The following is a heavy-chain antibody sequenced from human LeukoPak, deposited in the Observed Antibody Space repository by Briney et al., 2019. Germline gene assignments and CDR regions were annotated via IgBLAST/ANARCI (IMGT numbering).Heavy chain of an antibody. V-gene: IGHV5-51*01. CDR3: ARRSVATGGYYYYYGMDV. Sequence: GESLKISCKGSGYSFTSYWIGWVRQMPGKGLEWMGIIYPGDSDTRYSPSFQGQVTISADKSISTAYLQWSSLKALDTAMYYCARRSVATGGYYYYYGMDVWGQGTTVTVSS. CDR1: GYSFTSYW. CDR2: IYPGDSDT. J-gene: IGHJ6*02. D-gene: IGHD5-12*01.